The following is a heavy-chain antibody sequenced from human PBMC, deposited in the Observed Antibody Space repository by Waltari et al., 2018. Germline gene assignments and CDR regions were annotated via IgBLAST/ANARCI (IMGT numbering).Heavy chain of an antibody. CDR1: GGSISSYY. CDR3: ARDRAGTTVRPTDAFDI. V-gene: IGHV4-4*07. J-gene: IGHJ3*02. D-gene: IGHD1-1*01. CDR2: IYTSGST. Sequence: QVQLQESGPGLVKPSETLSLTCTVSGGSISSYYWSWIRQPAGKGLEWIGRIYTSGSTNYNPSIKSRVTMSVDTSKNQFSLKLSSVTAADTAVYYCARDRAGTTVRPTDAFDIWGQGTMVTVSS.